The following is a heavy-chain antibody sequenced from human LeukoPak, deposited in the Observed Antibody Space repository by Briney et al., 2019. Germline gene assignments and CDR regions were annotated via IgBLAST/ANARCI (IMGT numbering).Heavy chain of an antibody. D-gene: IGHD1-1*01. CDR3: AKGVRPYYYYGMDV. J-gene: IGHJ6*02. CDR2: ISGSGGST. Sequence: GGSLRLSCAASGFTFSSYSMNWVRQAPGKGLEWVSAISGSGGSTYYADSVKGRFTISRDNSKNTMYLQMSSLRAEDTAVYNCAKGVRPYYYYGMDVWGQGTTVTVSS. CDR1: GFTFSSYS. V-gene: IGHV3-23*01.